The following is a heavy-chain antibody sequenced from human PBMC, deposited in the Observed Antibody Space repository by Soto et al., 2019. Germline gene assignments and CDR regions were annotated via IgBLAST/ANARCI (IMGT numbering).Heavy chain of an antibody. D-gene: IGHD3-22*01. CDR3: ARDLQYYDSSGYYYGMDV. CDR2: IIPILGIA. CDR1: GGTFSSYT. J-gene: IGHJ6*02. V-gene: IGHV1-69*04. Sequence: GASVKVSCKASGGTFSSYTISWVRQATEQGLEWMGRIIPILGIANYAQKFQGRVTITADKSTSTAYMELSSLRSEDTAVYYCARDLQYYDSSGYYYGMDVWGQGTTVT.